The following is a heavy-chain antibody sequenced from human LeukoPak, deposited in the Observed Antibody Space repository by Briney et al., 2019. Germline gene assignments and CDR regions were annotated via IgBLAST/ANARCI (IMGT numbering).Heavy chain of an antibody. Sequence: SETLSLTCTVSGAPINQYFWSWLRQPPGKGLEWIGYVYYSGSTNYNPSLKSRVTISLDTSKNEFSLKLTSVTAADTAVYYCARDSFRAAGYYYYMDVWGKGTTVTVSS. CDR2: VYYSGST. V-gene: IGHV4-59*01. J-gene: IGHJ6*03. D-gene: IGHD6-13*01. CDR1: GAPINQYF. CDR3: ARDSFRAAGYYYYMDV.